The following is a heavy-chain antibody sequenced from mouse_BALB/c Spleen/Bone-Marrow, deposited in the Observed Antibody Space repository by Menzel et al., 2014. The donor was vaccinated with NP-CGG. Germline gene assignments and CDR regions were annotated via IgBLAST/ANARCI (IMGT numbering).Heavy chain of an antibody. V-gene: IGHV14-3*02. J-gene: IGHJ4*01. CDR3: ARRTRYAMNY. D-gene: IGHD3-3*01. CDR2: IDPANGNT. CDR1: GFNIKDTY. Sequence: LVESGAELVKPGASVKLSCTASGFNIKDTYMHWVKQRPEQGPEWIGRIDPANGNTKYDPKFQGKATITADTSSNTAYLQLSSLTSEDTAVYYCARRTRYAMNYWGQGTSVTVSS.